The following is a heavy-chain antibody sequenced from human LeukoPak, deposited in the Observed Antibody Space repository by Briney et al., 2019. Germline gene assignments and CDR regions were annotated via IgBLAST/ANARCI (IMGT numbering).Heavy chain of an antibody. Sequence: ASVKVSFKASGYTFTRYYIHWVRQAPGQGLEWMGWINPNNGGTNYAQKFQGRVTMTRDTSISTAYMELNRLTSDDTAVYYCARDKYTGYETFDYWGQGTPVTVSS. J-gene: IGHJ4*02. D-gene: IGHD5-12*01. CDR2: INPNNGGT. CDR3: ARDKYTGYETFDY. V-gene: IGHV1-2*02. CDR1: GYTFTRYY.